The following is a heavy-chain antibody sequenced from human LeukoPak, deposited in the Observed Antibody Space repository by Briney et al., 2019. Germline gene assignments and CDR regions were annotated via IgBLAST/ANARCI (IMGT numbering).Heavy chain of an antibody. CDR1: GGSISSYY. V-gene: IGHV4-59*08. Sequence: SETLSLTCTVSGGSISSYYWSWIRQPPGKGLEWIGYIYYSGSTNYNPSLKSRVTTSVDTSKNQFSLKLSSVTAADTAVYYCARHYRAHDALDIWGQGTMVTVSS. CDR3: ARHYRAHDALDI. J-gene: IGHJ3*02. CDR2: IYYSGST.